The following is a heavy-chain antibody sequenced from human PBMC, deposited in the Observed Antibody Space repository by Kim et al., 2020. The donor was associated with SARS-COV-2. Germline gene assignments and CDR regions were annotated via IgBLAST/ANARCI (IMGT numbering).Heavy chain of an antibody. CDR3: ARGHSTDYYYPDY. V-gene: IGHV3-53*01. CDR1: GFSVGSHF. Sequence: GGSLRLSCAASGFSVGSHFMSWVRQAPGKGLEWVSFIYSLGTTYYADSVRGRFTISRDTSKNTVDLQMHTLRADDTAIYYCARGHSTDYYYPDYWGQGTLVSVSS. J-gene: IGHJ4*02. D-gene: IGHD3-22*01. CDR2: IYSLGTT.